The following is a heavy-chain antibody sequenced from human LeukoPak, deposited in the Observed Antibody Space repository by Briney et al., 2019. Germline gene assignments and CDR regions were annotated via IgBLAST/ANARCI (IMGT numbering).Heavy chain of an antibody. V-gene: IGHV3-30*02. D-gene: IGHD3-10*01. CDR3: AKALLWFGSDAFDI. Sequence: SGGSLRLSCGASGFTFSNYGMLWVRQAPGKGLEWVAFIRYDGSNKLYADSVKGRFTISRDNSKNKLYLHINSLRAEDTAVYYCAKALLWFGSDAFDIWGQGTMVTVSS. J-gene: IGHJ3*02. CDR1: GFTFSNYG. CDR2: IRYDGSNK.